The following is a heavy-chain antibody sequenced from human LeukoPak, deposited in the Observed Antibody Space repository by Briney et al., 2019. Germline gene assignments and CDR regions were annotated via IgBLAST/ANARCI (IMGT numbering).Heavy chain of an antibody. CDR2: MNPNSGNT. Sequence: GASVKVSCKASGYTFTSYDINWVRQATGQGLEWMGWMNPNSGNTGYAQKFQGRVTITRNTSISTAYMELSSLRSEDTAVYYCARGRGRARNYYGSGSYYNNWFDPWGQGTLVTVSS. J-gene: IGHJ5*02. V-gene: IGHV1-8*03. CDR3: ARGRGRARNYYGSGSYYNNWFDP. D-gene: IGHD3-10*01. CDR1: GYTFTSYD.